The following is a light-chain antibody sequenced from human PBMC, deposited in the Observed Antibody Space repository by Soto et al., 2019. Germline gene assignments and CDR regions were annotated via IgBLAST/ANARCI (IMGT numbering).Light chain of an antibody. CDR1: QGISSD. Sequence: DIQMTQSPSTLSASLGDRVTITCRASQGISSDLAWYQQKPGKAPKLLIYAASTLQSGVPSRFSGSGSGTEFTLAISSLQPEDFATYYCQQLNSYRWTFGQGTNVDI. V-gene: IGKV1-9*01. CDR3: QQLNSYRWT. J-gene: IGKJ1*01. CDR2: AAS.